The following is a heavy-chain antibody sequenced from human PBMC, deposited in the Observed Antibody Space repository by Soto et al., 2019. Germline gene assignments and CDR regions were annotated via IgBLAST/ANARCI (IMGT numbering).Heavy chain of an antibody. V-gene: IGHV4-39*01. D-gene: IGHD2-15*01. CDR2: IYYSGST. Sequence: TLSLTCTVSGISVSTSDHYWGWVRQPPGKGLDWIGNIYYSGSTFYNPSLRSRVTLSVDTSKNQFSLRLNSVTAADTAVYFCAGFVVPASRNSDFDYWGQGTLVTVSS. CDR3: AGFVVPASRNSDFDY. J-gene: IGHJ4*02. CDR1: GISVSTSDHY.